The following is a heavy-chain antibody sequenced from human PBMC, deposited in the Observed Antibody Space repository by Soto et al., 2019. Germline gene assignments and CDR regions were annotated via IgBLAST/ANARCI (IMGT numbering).Heavy chain of an antibody. V-gene: IGHV4-39*01. CDR2: IYFTGNT. Sequence: SETLSLTCTVSGGSITSSSHFWGWVRQPPGKGLEWIGTIYFTGNTYYTPSLKSRLTMSIDTSKNEFSLRLNSVTAADTAVYYCAGQTFTIAAASYGRSNWFDPWGPGTLVAVSS. CDR3: AGQTFTIAAASYGRSNWFDP. D-gene: IGHD6-25*01. J-gene: IGHJ5*02. CDR1: GGSITSSSHF.